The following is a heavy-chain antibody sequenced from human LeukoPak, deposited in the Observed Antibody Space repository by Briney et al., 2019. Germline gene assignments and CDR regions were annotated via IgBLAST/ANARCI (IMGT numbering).Heavy chain of an antibody. J-gene: IGHJ3*02. D-gene: IGHD6-6*01. CDR3: ARAPGGAAARPRAFDI. V-gene: IGHV1-69*01. CDR1: GGTFSSYA. Sequence: SVKVSCKASGGTFSSYAISWVRQAPGQGLEWMGGIIPIFGTANYAQKFQGRVTITADESTSTAYMELSSLRSEDTAVYYCARAPGGAAARPRAFDIWGQGTMVTVSS. CDR2: IIPIFGTA.